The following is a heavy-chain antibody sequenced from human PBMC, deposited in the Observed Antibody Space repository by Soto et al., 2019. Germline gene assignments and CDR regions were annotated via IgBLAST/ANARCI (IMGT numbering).Heavy chain of an antibody. D-gene: IGHD6-13*01. V-gene: IGHV1-69*13. CDR3: ARDQRQQLVFAFDI. J-gene: IGHJ3*02. CDR1: GGTFSSYA. Sequence: RASVKVSCKASGGTFSSYAISWVRQAPGQGLEWMGGIIPIFGTANYAQKFQGRVTITADESTSTAYMELSSLRSEDTAVYYCARDQRQQLVFAFDIWGQGTMVTVSS. CDR2: IIPIFGTA.